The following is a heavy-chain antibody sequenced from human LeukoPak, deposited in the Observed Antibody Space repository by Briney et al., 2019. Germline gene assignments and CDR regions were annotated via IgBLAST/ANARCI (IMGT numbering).Heavy chain of an antibody. CDR2: INSDGSIS. J-gene: IGHJ4*02. V-gene: IGHV3-74*01. CDR3: VRDSSKWYYDF. CDR1: GFTFSSFW. D-gene: IGHD6-13*01. Sequence: GGSLRLSCAASGFTFSSFWMHWVRQVPGKGLVWVSRINSDGSISTYADSVKGRFTISRDNAKNTVYLQMNSLRDEDTAVYYCVRDSSKWYYDFWGQGSLVTVSS.